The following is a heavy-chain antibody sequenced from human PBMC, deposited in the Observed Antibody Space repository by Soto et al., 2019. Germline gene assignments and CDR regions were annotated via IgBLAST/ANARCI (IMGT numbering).Heavy chain of an antibody. CDR2: IIPIFGTA. CDR1: GGTFSSYA. CDR3: ARTYGDYEGDFDY. J-gene: IGHJ4*02. D-gene: IGHD4-17*01. Sequence: QVQLVQSGAEVKKPGPSVKVSCKASGGTFSSYAISWVRQAPGQGLEWMGGIIPIFGTANYAQKFQGRVTITADESTGTASRELSSLRSEDTAVYYCARTYGDYEGDFDYWGQGTLVTVSS. V-gene: IGHV1-69*01.